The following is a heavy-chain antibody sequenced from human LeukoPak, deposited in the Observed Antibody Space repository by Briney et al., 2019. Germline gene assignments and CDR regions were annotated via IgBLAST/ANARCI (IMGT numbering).Heavy chain of an antibody. CDR3: ARYYGSGRYPGFYFDY. Sequence: SQTLSLTCTVSGGSISSGGYYWSWIRQHPGKGLEWIGYIYYSGSTYYNPSLKSRVTISVDTSKNQFSLKLSSVTAADTAVYYCARYYGSGRYPGFYFDYWGQGTLVTVSS. CDR2: IYYSGST. D-gene: IGHD3-10*01. J-gene: IGHJ4*02. V-gene: IGHV4-31*03. CDR1: GGSISSGGYY.